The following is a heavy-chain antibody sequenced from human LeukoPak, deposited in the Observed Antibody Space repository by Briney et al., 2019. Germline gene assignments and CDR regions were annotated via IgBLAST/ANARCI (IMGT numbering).Heavy chain of an antibody. CDR2: ISSSGTTI. Sequence: GGSLRLSCAASGFTFSDYYMSWIRQAPGKGLEWVSYISSSGTTIYDADSVKGRFTIFRENAKKSLYLQMNSLRAEDTAVYYCASIAEYYYDSSGYYSLNHWGQGTLVTVSS. V-gene: IGHV3-11*04. J-gene: IGHJ5*02. CDR3: ASIAEYYYDSSGYYSLNH. D-gene: IGHD3-22*01. CDR1: GFTFSDYY.